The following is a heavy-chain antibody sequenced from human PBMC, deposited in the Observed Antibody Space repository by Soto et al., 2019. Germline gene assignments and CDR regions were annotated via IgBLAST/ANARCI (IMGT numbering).Heavy chain of an antibody. V-gene: IGHV1-69*01. CDR2: IIPLFGTA. CDR1: GGSFSADV. CDR3: ARPKGSCRSGYYYFDY. Sequence: LVKGAWKSSGGSFSADVICWGLQAPGQGLERMGAIIPLFGTADYAQKFQGRVTITADESTSTASMELSSLRSEDTAVYYCARPKGSCRSGYYYFDYWRQGTLVTVSS. D-gene: IGHD5-12*01. J-gene: IGHJ4*02.